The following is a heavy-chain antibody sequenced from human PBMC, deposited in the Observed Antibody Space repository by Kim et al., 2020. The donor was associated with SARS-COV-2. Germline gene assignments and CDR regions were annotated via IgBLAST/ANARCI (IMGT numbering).Heavy chain of an antibody. J-gene: IGHJ5*02. CDR1: GGTFSSYA. V-gene: IGHV1-69*13. CDR3: ARGRGSSGYYYAWFDP. D-gene: IGHD3-22*01. Sequence: SVKVSCKASGGTFSSYAISWVRQAPGQGLEWMGGIIPIFGTANYAQKFQGRVTITADESTSTAYMELSSLRSEDTAVYYCARGRGSSGYYYAWFDPWGQGTLVTVSS. CDR2: IIPIFGTA.